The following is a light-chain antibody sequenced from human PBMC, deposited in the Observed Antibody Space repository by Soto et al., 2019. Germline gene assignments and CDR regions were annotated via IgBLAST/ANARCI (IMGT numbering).Light chain of an antibody. CDR1: RSVSSSS. V-gene: IGKV3-20*01. J-gene: IGKJ5*01. Sequence: EIVLTQSPGTLSMSPGERATLSCRASRSVSSSSLAWYQQKPGQAPRLLIYGASSRATGVPDRFSGSGSGTDFTLIIKRLEPEDFAVYYCQQYGSSITFGQGTRLEIK. CDR3: QQYGSSIT. CDR2: GAS.